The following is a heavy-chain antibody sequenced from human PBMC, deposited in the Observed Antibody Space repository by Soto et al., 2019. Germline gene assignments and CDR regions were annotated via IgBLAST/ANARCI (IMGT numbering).Heavy chain of an antibody. CDR2: ISGSSSCI. Sequence: GGSLRLSCEASGFTFRIYGMNWVRQAPGKGLEWVSSISGSSSCIYYADSVKGRFTISRDNAKNSLYLQMNSLRAEYSAVYYCSRDVVAATPHFDYWGQGTLVTVSS. J-gene: IGHJ4*02. CDR1: GFTFRIYG. V-gene: IGHV3-21*01. D-gene: IGHD2-15*01. CDR3: SRDVVAATPHFDY.